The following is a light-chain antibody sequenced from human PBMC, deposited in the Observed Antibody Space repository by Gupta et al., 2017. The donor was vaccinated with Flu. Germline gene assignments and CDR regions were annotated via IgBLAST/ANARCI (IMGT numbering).Light chain of an antibody. CDR2: GNN. CDR3: AAWDDSLNGNYV. Sequence: QSVLAQPPSASGTPGQRVALSCSGSRSNIGSNSVNWYQQVPGTAPKLLIYGNNQRPSGVPDRFSGSKSGTSASLAISGLQSEDEADYYCAAWDDSLNGNYVFGTGTKVTVV. CDR1: RSNIGSNS. J-gene: IGLJ1*01. V-gene: IGLV1-44*01.